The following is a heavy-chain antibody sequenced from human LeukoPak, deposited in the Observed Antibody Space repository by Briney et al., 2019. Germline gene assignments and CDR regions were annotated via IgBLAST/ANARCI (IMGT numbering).Heavy chain of an antibody. CDR2: IYYSGST. CDR3: ASQLRGNYYDSSGPHFDY. J-gene: IGHJ4*02. D-gene: IGHD3-22*01. Sequence: KPSETLSLTCTVSGGSISSYYWSWIRQPPGKGLEWIGYIYYSGSTTYNPSLKSRVTISVDTSKNQFSLKLSSVTAADTAVYYCASQLRGNYYDSSGPHFDYWGQGTLVTVSS. CDR1: GGSISSYY. V-gene: IGHV4-59*08.